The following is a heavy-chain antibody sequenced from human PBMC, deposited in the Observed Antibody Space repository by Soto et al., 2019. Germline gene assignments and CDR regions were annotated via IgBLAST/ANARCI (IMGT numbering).Heavy chain of an antibody. J-gene: IGHJ5*02. D-gene: IGHD3-16*02. CDR1: GYTFTSYD. V-gene: IGHV1-8*01. Sequence: QVQLVQSGAEVKKPGASVKVSCKASGYTFTSYDINWVRQATGQGLEWMGWMNPNSGNTGYAQKFQVRVTMTRNTSISTAYMELSSLRSEDTAVYYCARQGYDYIWGSYRYDGWFDPWGQGTLVTVSS. CDR3: ARQGYDYIWGSYRYDGWFDP. CDR2: MNPNSGNT.